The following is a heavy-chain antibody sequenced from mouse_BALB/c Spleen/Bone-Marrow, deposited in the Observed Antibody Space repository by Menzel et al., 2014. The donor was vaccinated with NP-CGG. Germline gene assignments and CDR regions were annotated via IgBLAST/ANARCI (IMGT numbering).Heavy chain of an antibody. CDR2: ILPGSGST. CDR3: ARYYRYDY. CDR1: GYTFSSYW. J-gene: IGHJ2*01. V-gene: IGHV1-9*01. D-gene: IGHD2-14*01. Sequence: QVQLKQSGAELMKPGASVKISCKATGYTFSSYWIERVKQRPGHGLEWIGEILPGSGSTNYNEKFKGKATFTADTSSNTAYMQLSSLTSEDSAVYCCARYYRYDYWGQGTTLTVSS.